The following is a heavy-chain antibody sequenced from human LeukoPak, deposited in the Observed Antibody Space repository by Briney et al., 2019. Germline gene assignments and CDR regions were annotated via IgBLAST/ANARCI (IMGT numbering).Heavy chain of an antibody. V-gene: IGHV3-23*01. CDR1: GFTFSGYG. CDR2: ISGSGGST. D-gene: IGHD3-10*01. J-gene: IGHJ6*03. Sequence: GGSLRLSCAASGFTFSGYGMSWVRQAPGKGLKWVSAISGSGGSTYYADSVKGRITISRDNSKNTLYLQMNGLRAEDTAVYYCASGSYGSGFYYFYYMDVWGKGTTVTVSS. CDR3: ASGSYGSGFYYFYYMDV.